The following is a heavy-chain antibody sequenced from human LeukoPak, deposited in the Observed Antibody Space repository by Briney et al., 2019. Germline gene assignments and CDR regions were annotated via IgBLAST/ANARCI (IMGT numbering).Heavy chain of an antibody. V-gene: IGHV3-64*01. Sequence: GGSLRLSCAASGFTFSNYALHWVRQAPGKGLEYVSAISSNGDATFYANSVKGRFTISRDNSKNTLYLQMGGLRAEDMAVYYCVRVGNYREFDYWGQGTLVTVSS. CDR2: ISSNGDAT. D-gene: IGHD1-7*01. J-gene: IGHJ4*02. CDR1: GFTFSNYA. CDR3: VRVGNYREFDY.